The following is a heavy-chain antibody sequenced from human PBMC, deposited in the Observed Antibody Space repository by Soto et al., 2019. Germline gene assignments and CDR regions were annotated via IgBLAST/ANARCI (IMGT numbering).Heavy chain of an antibody. CDR3: AKEKISPSCCHWFDP. D-gene: IGHD2-2*01. CDR1: GFIFSSYA. Sequence: ELQLLESGGGLVQPGGSLRLSCAASGFIFSSYAMSWVRQAPGKGLEWVSAISGSGGSTYYADSVKGRFTISRDNSKNTLYLQMHSLRAEDPVVYYCAKEKISPSCCHWFDPWGQGTQVIVSS. CDR2: ISGSGGST. V-gene: IGHV3-23*01. J-gene: IGHJ5*02.